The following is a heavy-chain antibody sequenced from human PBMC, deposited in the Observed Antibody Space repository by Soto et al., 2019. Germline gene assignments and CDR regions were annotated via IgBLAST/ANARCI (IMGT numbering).Heavy chain of an antibody. J-gene: IGHJ4*02. Sequence: PSETLSLTCSVSGVSVSSGSYYLSWIRQPPGKGLEWIGYSYHTAITKYNPALRSRVPISVDTSKNQFSLNLKSVTAADTAVYYCARDRGTDDSWGQGTLVTVSS. CDR3: ARDRGTDDS. CDR1: GVSVSSGSYY. V-gene: IGHV4-61*01. CDR2: SYHTAIT.